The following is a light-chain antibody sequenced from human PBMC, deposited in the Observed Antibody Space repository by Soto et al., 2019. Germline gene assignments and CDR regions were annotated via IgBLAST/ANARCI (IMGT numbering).Light chain of an antibody. CDR1: SSDVGGYNY. Sequence: QSVLTQPASVSGSPGQSITISCTGTSSDVGGYNYVSWYQQHPGKAPKLMIYDVSNRPSGVSNRFSGSKSGNTASLTISGLQAEDEADYYCISYTSRSTYVVFGGGTKLTVL. CDR2: DVS. J-gene: IGLJ2*01. CDR3: ISYTSRSTYVV. V-gene: IGLV2-14*01.